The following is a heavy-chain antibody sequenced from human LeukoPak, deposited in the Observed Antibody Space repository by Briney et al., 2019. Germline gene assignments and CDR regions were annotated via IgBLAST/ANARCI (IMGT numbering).Heavy chain of an antibody. CDR3: ARVGSSGWDFDH. CDR1: GFTFSSYA. V-gene: IGHV3-30*04. CDR2: ISYDGSNK. J-gene: IGHJ4*02. D-gene: IGHD6-19*01. Sequence: GRSLRLSCAASGFTFSSYAMHWVRQAPGKGLEWVAVISYDGSNKYYADSVKGRFTISRDNSKNTLYLQMNSLRAEDTAVYYCARVGSSGWDFDHWGQGTLVTVSS.